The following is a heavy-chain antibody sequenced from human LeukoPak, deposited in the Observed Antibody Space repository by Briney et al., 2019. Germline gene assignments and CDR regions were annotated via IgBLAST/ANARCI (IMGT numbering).Heavy chain of an antibody. V-gene: IGHV4-4*02. Sequence: PSETLSLTCTVSGGSIGSRNWWNWVRQSPGRGLEWVGEIYYTGTTNYNPSLEGRVTISVDKSKNHFSLNLNSLTAADTAVYYCASRGSGWDTGQLDYWGQGTLVTVSS. D-gene: IGHD6-19*01. J-gene: IGHJ4*02. CDR2: IYYTGTT. CDR3: ASRGSGWDTGQLDY. CDR1: GGSIGSRNW.